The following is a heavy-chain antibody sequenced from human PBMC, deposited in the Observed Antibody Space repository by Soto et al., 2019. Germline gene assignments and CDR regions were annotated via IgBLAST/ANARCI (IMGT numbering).Heavy chain of an antibody. CDR2: ISSNGGST. J-gene: IGHJ4*02. CDR3: VSSSVVVTASEPDY. V-gene: IGHV3-64D*06. Sequence: GGSLRLSCSASGFTFSSYAMHWVHQAPGKGLEYVSAISSNGGSTYYADSVKGRFTVSRDNSKNTLYLQMSSLRAEDTAVYYCVSSSVVVTASEPDYWGQGTLVTVSS. D-gene: IGHD2-21*02. CDR1: GFTFSSYA.